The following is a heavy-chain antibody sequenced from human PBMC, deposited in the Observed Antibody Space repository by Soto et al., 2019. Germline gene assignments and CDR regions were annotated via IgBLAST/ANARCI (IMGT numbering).Heavy chain of an antibody. J-gene: IGHJ4*02. Sequence: QVQLVQSGAEVKKPGSSVKVSCKASGGTFSSYTISWVRQAPGQGLEWMGRIIPILGIANYAQKFQGRVTITADKSTSTAYMELSSLRSEDTAVYYCAREESSGSDAKFDYWGQGTLVTVSS. CDR2: IIPILGIA. CDR3: AREESSGSDAKFDY. CDR1: GGTFSSYT. V-gene: IGHV1-69*08. D-gene: IGHD3-10*01.